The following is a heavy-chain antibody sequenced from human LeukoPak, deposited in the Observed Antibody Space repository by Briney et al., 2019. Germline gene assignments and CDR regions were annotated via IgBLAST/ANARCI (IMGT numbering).Heavy chain of an antibody. CDR3: AREATGLDY. V-gene: IGHV3-13*04. J-gene: IGHJ4*01. Sequence: AGSLRLSCAASGFAFSTYDMHWVRQVRGKGLEWVSAIGSAGDTYYPASVEGRFSISRENAKNSLYLQLNSLTAGDTAVYYCAREATGLDYWGHGTLVTVAS. CDR2: IGSAGDT. CDR1: GFAFSTYD. D-gene: IGHD1-1*01.